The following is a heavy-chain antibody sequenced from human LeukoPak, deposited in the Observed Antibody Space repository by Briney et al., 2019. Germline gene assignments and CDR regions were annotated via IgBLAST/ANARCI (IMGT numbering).Heavy chain of an antibody. J-gene: IGHJ4*02. D-gene: IGHD1-1*01. Sequence: KPSETLSLTCTVSGYSISSTYYWGWIRQPPGKGLEWIGSVHHSGSTYYNPSPKSRVTISVDTSKSQFSMNLRSVTAADTAVYYCATCVRGTTDFDYWGQGTLVTVSS. V-gene: IGHV4-38-2*02. CDR3: ATCVRGTTDFDY. CDR1: GYSISSTYY. CDR2: VHHSGST.